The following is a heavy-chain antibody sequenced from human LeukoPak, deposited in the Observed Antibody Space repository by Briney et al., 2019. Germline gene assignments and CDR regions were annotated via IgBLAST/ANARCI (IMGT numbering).Heavy chain of an antibody. Sequence: ASVKVSCKASGGTFSSYAISWVRQAPGQGLEWMGRIIPIFGAANYAQKFQGRVTITADKSTSTAYMELSSLRSEDTAVYYCARTLYDSSGYMAPFDFWGQGTLVTVSS. D-gene: IGHD3-22*01. CDR1: GGTFSSYA. CDR3: ARTLYDSSGYMAPFDF. J-gene: IGHJ4*02. V-gene: IGHV1-69*06. CDR2: IIPIFGAA.